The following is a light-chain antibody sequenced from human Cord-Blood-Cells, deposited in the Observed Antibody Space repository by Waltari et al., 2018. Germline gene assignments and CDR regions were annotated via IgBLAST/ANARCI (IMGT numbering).Light chain of an antibody. Sequence: DIQMTQSPSSLSASVGERVTITCRARQSISSYLNWYQQKQGKTPKLLIYAASSMQSGVPSRFSGSGSGTDFTLTISSLQPEDFATYYCQQSYSTPFTFGPGTKVDIK. V-gene: IGKV1-39*01. CDR1: QSISSY. CDR2: AAS. CDR3: QQSYSTPFT. J-gene: IGKJ3*01.